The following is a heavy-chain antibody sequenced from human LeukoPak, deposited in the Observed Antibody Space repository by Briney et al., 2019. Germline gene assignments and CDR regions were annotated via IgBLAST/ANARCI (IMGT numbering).Heavy chain of an antibody. CDR3: AKVPGAILTLPLSYFDY. CDR1: GFSFGNYV. CDR2: ISVSGLST. D-gene: IGHD2-2*02. J-gene: IGHJ4*02. Sequence: GGSLRLSCAASGFSFGNYVMNWVRQAPGKGLEWVSIISVSGLSTYYADSVKGRFTTSRDNSKNTLYLQMNNLRAEDTAVYYCAKVPGAILTLPLSYFDYWGQGTLVTVSS. V-gene: IGHV3-23*01.